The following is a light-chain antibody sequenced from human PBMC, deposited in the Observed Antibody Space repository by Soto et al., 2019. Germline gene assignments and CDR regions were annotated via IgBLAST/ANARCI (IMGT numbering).Light chain of an antibody. J-gene: IGKJ2*01. CDR3: QQSYSNPYT. Sequence: DIQMTQSPSSLSASVGDRVTITCRASQSISSYLNWYQQKPGKAPKLLIYAASSLQSGVPSRFSGSGAGTDFTLTISSLHPEEFATYYCQQSYSNPYTFGPGTKLEIK. CDR2: AAS. V-gene: IGKV1-39*01. CDR1: QSISSY.